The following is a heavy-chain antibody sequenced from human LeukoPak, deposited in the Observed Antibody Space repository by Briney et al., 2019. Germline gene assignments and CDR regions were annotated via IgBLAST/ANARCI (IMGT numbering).Heavy chain of an antibody. CDR1: GYSISSGYY. Sequence: SSGTLSLTCTVSGYSISSGYYWGWIRQPPGKGLEWIGSIYHSGSTYYNPSLKSRVTISVDTSKNQFSLKLSSVTAADTAVYYCARVRGSSGSYEYYHYMDVWGKGTTVTISS. J-gene: IGHJ6*03. CDR2: IYHSGST. CDR3: ARVRGSSGSYEYYHYMDV. V-gene: IGHV4-38-2*02. D-gene: IGHD1-26*01.